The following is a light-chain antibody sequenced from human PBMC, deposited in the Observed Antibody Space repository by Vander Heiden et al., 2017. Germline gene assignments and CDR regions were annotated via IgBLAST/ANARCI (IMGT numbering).Light chain of an antibody. J-gene: IGKJ3*01. CDR1: QSISSW. CDR2: KAS. Sequence: DIQMTQSPSTLSASVGDRVTITCRASQSISSWLAWYQQKPGKAPKLLIYKASSLESGVPSRFSGSGSGTEFTLTISSLQPDDFATYYCQQYNSYSFFTFGHGTKVDIK. CDR3: QQYNSYSFFT. V-gene: IGKV1-5*03.